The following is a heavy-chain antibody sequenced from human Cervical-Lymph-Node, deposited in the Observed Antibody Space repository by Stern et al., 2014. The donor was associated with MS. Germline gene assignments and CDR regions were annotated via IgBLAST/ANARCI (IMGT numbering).Heavy chain of an antibody. CDR3: ASCRYGNFVPYFDY. CDR2: INTGNGNT. V-gene: IGHV1-3*04. D-gene: IGHD4-11*01. Sequence: QVQLMQSGAEVKKPGASGKDSCKASGYTSSTYDLHWVRQAPGQRLEWKGWINTGNGNTRYSQNFQGRVTITTDASASTAYMELSSLRSEDTAVYYCASCRYGNFVPYFDYWGQGTLVTVSS. CDR1: GYTSSTYD. J-gene: IGHJ4*02.